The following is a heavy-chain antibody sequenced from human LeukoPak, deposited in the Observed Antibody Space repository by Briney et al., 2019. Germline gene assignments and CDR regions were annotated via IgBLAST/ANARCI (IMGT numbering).Heavy chain of an antibody. J-gene: IGHJ6*04. CDR3: ARAFRAAAGSYYYYGMDV. D-gene: IGHD6-13*01. V-gene: IGHV1-2*04. CDR2: INPNSGGT. CDR1: GYTFTGYY. Sequence: GASVKVSCKASGYTFTGYYMHWVRQAPGQGLEWMGWINPNSGGTNYAQKFQGWVTMTRDTSISTAYMELSRLRSDDTAVYYCARAFRAAAGSYYYYGMDVWGKGTTVTVSS.